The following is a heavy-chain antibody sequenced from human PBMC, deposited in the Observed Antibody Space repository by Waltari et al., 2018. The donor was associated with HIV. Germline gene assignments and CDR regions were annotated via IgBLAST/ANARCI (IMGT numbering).Heavy chain of an antibody. D-gene: IGHD1-26*01. J-gene: IGHJ3*02. CDR3: ARGSGSTYGDSFDM. CDR1: DDSFTSSSYF. V-gene: IGHV4-39*02. CDR2: VYYGGNN. Sequence: QLPLQESGPGLVKPWDTLSLTCTVSDDSFTSSSYFWGWIRQAPGKGLEWIGRVYYGGNNYYNPALKSRATVSADTSRRQFSLRLSAVTAEDTAIYYCARGSGSTYGDSFDMWGQGTRVIVSS.